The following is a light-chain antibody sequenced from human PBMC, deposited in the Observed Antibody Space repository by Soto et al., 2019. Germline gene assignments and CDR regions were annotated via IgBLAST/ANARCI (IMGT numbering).Light chain of an antibody. V-gene: IGKV4-1*01. CDR3: QQYYSTPLT. Sequence: DIVMTQSPDSLAVSLGERATINCKSSQSVLHSSNNKNYLTWYQHKPGQPPKLLIYWASTRESGVPDRFSGSGSGTDFTLTISSLQAEDVAVYYCQQYYSTPLTFGGGTKVDIK. CDR1: QSVLHSSNNKNY. CDR2: WAS. J-gene: IGKJ4*01.